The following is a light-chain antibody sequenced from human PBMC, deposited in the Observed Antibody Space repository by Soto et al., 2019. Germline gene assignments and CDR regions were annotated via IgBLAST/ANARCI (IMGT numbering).Light chain of an antibody. Sequence: QSVLTQPPSASGTPGQRVTISCSGSNSNIGNNYVYWYQQLPGTAPKLLIYRNNQRPSGVPDRFSGSKSGTSASLAISGLRSEDEADYYCSAYTARSTLVFGGGTQLTVL. CDR3: SAYTARSTLV. CDR1: NSNIGNNY. CDR2: RNN. V-gene: IGLV1-47*01. J-gene: IGLJ3*02.